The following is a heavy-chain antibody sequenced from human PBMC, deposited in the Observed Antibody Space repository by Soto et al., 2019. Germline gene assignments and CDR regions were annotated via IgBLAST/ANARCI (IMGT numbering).Heavy chain of an antibody. V-gene: IGHV3-23*01. CDR3: AKAEDGIRARSVVSSFLVNRSSDL. J-gene: IGHJ2*01. D-gene: IGHD2-15*01. Sequence: PGKGLEWVSAISGSGGSTYYADSVKGRFTISRDNSKNTLYLQMNSLRAEDTDVYYCAKAEDGIRARSVVSSFLVNRSSDL. CDR2: ISGSGGST.